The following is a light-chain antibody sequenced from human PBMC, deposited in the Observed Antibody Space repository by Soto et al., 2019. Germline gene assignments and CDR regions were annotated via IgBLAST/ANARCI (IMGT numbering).Light chain of an antibody. V-gene: IGKV3-15*01. CDR2: RSA. CDR1: HSINED. J-gene: IGKJ4*01. Sequence: IAQSPATLSVSPGVRVTLSCTASHSINEDVAWYQQKPGQPPTLVMYRSAARAIGVPARFSGSGSGTEFTLTISSLQCEDFGTYYCKQYNNWPLSFGGGTKVDIK. CDR3: KQYNNWPLS.